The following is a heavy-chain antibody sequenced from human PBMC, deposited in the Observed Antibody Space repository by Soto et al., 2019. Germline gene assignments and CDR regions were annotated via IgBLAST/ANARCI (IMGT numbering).Heavy chain of an antibody. CDR3: ERVNGNPYGMDV. Sequence: QVQLVQSGTEVKKPGASVKVSCKASGYAFTGHYVQWVRQAPGQGLEWMGWVNPISGDTDYAQKFQGRVTMTRDTSMTTAYLALNRLMSVDTAVYYCERVNGNPYGMDVWGQGTTVIVSS. V-gene: IGHV1-2*02. J-gene: IGHJ6*02. CDR1: GYAFTGHY. CDR2: VNPISGDT.